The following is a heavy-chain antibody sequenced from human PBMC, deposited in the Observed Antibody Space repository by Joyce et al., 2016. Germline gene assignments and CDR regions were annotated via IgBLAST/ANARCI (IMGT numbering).Heavy chain of an antibody. V-gene: IGHV1-2*02. Sequence: QVQLVQSGAKVKKPGASVKVSCKASGYTFSGYDTYWVRQAPGQGLEWIGWIKRNNGGEKYALKFQGRVTVTRDTSINTYYMEVNSLTYDDTAVYYCARNGGGLDYWGQGTLVTVSS. CDR1: GYTFSGYD. CDR2: IKRNNGGE. D-gene: IGHD4-23*01. CDR3: ARNGGGLDY. J-gene: IGHJ4*02.